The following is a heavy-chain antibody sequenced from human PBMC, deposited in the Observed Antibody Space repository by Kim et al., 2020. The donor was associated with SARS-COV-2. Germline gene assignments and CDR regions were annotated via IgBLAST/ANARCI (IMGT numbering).Heavy chain of an antibody. CDR3: ARWDGGKYAFDL. D-gene: IGHD3-16*01. CDR1: GFTFTVSNYG. V-gene: IGHV3-33*01. Sequence: GGSLRLSCAASGFTFTVSNYGMHWVRQAPGKGLEWVAVIGYPGSPEYYGDSVKGRFTISRDDYKNTLYVQMNSLRAEDTAMYFCARWDGGKYAFDLWGQGTMVTVSS. J-gene: IGHJ3*01. CDR2: IGYPGSPE.